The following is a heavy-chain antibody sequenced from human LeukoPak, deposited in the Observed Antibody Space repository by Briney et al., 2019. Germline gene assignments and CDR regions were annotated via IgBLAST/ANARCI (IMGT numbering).Heavy chain of an antibody. V-gene: IGHV3-23*01. D-gene: IGHD3-22*01. Sequence: GGSLRLSCAASGFTFSSYAMSWVRQAPGKGLEWVSAISGSGGSTYYADSVKGRFTISRDNSKNTLYLQMSSLRAEDTAVYYCVIRVVITTFDYWGQGTLVTVSS. CDR2: ISGSGGST. CDR3: VIRVVITTFDY. J-gene: IGHJ4*02. CDR1: GFTFSSYA.